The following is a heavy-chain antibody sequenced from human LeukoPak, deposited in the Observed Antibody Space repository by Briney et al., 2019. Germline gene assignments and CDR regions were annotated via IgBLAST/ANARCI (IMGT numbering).Heavy chain of an antibody. Sequence: GGSLRLSCAASGFTFSDYYMSWIRQAPGKGLEWVSFIGSSGDAIFYADSLKGRFTISRDNAKNTLYLQMNSPRAEDTAVYYCAKYAGVDSSGYSTGYYFDYWGQGTLVTVSS. CDR1: GFTFSDYY. J-gene: IGHJ4*02. V-gene: IGHV3-11*04. CDR3: AKYAGVDSSGYSTGYYFDY. CDR2: IGSSGDAI. D-gene: IGHD3-22*01.